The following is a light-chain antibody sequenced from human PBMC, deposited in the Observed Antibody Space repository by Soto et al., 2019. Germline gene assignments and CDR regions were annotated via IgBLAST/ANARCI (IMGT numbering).Light chain of an antibody. CDR3: QQHNKWPWT. CDR2: GTS. V-gene: IGKV3-15*01. Sequence: EIVMTQYPDTLSVSQGERATLSCRASQSLSGNLAWYQQKHGQAPRLLIYGTSTRATGIPARFSGSGSGTEFTLDSSSLQSEDFGVYYCQQHNKWPWTFGQGTKMEIK. J-gene: IGKJ1*01. CDR1: QSLSGN.